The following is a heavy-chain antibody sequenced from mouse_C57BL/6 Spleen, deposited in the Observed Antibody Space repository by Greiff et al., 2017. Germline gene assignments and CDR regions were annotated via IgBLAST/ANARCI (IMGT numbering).Heavy chain of an antibody. V-gene: IGHV5-9-1*02. CDR1: GFTFSSYA. J-gene: IGHJ2*01. D-gene: IGHD2-3*01. CDR2: ISSGGDYI. Sequence: EVKLVESGEGLVKPGGSLKLSCAASGFTFSSYAMSWVRQTPEKRLEWVAYISSGGDYIYYADTVKGRFTISRDNARNTLYLQMSSLKSEDTAMYYCTRDRGYSSFDYWGQGTTLTVSS. CDR3: TRDRGYSSFDY.